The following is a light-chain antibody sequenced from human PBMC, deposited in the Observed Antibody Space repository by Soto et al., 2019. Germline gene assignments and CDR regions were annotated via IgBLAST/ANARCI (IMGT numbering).Light chain of an antibody. J-gene: IGLJ1*01. CDR1: SSDVDGYNY. V-gene: IGLV2-14*03. CDR2: DVS. CDR3: SSYTTSNTRQIV. Sequence: QSVLTQPASVSGSPGQSITISCTGTSSDVDGYNYVSWYQHHPGKAPKLMIHDVSNRPSGVSNRFSGSKSGNTASLTISGLQPEDEADYYCSSYTTSNTRQIVFGTGTKVTVL.